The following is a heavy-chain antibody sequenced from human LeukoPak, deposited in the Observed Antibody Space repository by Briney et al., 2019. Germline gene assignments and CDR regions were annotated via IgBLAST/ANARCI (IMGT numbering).Heavy chain of an antibody. D-gene: IGHD3-3*01. J-gene: IGHJ4*02. Sequence: GGSLRLSCAASGFTFSSYAMSWVRQAPGKGLGWVSAISGSGGSTYYADSVKGRFTISRDNSKNTLYLQMNSLRAEDTAVYYCANGGDFWSGYYTDLDYWGQGTLVTVSS. CDR3: ANGGDFWSGYYTDLDY. V-gene: IGHV3-23*01. CDR1: GFTFSSYA. CDR2: ISGSGGST.